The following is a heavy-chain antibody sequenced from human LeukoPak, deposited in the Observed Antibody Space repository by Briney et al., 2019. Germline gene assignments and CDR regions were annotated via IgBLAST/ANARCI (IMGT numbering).Heavy chain of an antibody. Sequence: GGSLRLSCAASGFTFSGSEMNWVRQAPGKGLEWVSGISSSGGSIYYADSVQGRFTISRDNAKKPLHLQMNSLRAEDTAVYYCAAAGFDYWGQGTLVTVSS. V-gene: IGHV3-48*03. CDR3: AAAGFDY. CDR2: ISSSGGSI. J-gene: IGHJ4*02. CDR1: GFTFSGSE.